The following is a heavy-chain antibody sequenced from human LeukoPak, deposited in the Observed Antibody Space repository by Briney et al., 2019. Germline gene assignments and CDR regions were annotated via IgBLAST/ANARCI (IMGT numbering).Heavy chain of an antibody. CDR2: TYYRSKWNY. Sequence: SQTLSLTCATSGDSVSTTTSIWNWIRQSPSRGLEWLGRTYYRSKWNYDYADSVKSRITISPDTSENQFSLQLQFVTPEDSAVYYCARRRHANNGVDVWGQGTTVTVSS. CDR1: GDSVSTTTSI. CDR3: ARRRHANNGVDV. J-gene: IGHJ6*02. V-gene: IGHV6-1*01.